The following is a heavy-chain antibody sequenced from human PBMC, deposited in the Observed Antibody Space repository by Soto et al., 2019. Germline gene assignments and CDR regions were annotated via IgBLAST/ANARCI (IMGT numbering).Heavy chain of an antibody. J-gene: IGHJ4*02. CDR2: IKQDGSEK. Sequence: GGSLRLSCAASGFTFSSYWMSWVRQAPGKGLEWVANIKQDGSEKYYVDSVKGRFTISRDNAKNSLYLQMNSLRAEDTAVYYCARGDFRTTFWSGYYNYWGQGTLVTVSS. V-gene: IGHV3-7*01. CDR3: ARGDFRTTFWSGYYNY. D-gene: IGHD3-3*01. CDR1: GFTFSSYW.